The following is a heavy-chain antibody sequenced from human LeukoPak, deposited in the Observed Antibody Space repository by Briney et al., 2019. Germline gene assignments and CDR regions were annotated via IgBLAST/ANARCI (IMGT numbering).Heavy chain of an antibody. CDR3: AKDLCSCSGGSCCFDY. Sequence: GGSLRLSCAASGFTFSSYAMSWVRQAPGKGLEWVSAISGSGGSTHYADSVKGRFTISRDNSKNTLYLQMNSLRAEDTAVYYCAKDLCSCSGGSCCFDYWGQGTLVTVSS. J-gene: IGHJ4*02. V-gene: IGHV3-23*01. CDR2: ISGSGGST. CDR1: GFTFSSYA. D-gene: IGHD2-15*01.